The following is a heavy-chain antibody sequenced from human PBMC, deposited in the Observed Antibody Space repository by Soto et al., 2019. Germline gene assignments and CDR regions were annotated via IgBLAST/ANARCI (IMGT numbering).Heavy chain of an antibody. CDR1: GFTVGSYA. CDR3: ARDPHRYSSSSGDAFDI. Sequence: GGSLRLSCAASGFTVGSYAMTWVRQAPGKGLEWVSGSSGSGDETYYADSVKGRFTVSRDNSKNTLYLQMNSLRAEDTAVYYCARDPHRYSSSSGDAFDIWGQGTMVTVSS. V-gene: IGHV3-23*01. CDR2: SSGSGDET. J-gene: IGHJ3*02. D-gene: IGHD6-6*01.